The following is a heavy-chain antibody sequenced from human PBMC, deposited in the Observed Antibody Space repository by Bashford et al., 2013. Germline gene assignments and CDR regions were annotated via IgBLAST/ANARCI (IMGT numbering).Heavy chain of an antibody. CDR1: GYSFSNYW. J-gene: IGHJ3*02. Sequence: GESLKISCKGSGYSFSNYWIGWVRQMPGKGLEWMGIIYPDDSDTRYSPSFQGQVTISADKSISTAYLQWSSLKASDTAMYYCARPKYSRLASAFDIWGHGTVVTVSS. D-gene: IGHD3-22*01. CDR3: ARPKYSRLASAFDI. CDR2: IYPDDSDT. V-gene: IGHV5-51*01.